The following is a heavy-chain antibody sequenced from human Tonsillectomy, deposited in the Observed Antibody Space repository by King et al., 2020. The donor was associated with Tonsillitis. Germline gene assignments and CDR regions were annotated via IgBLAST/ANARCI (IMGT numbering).Heavy chain of an antibody. D-gene: IGHD1-26*01. V-gene: IGHV3-23*04. CDR3: AKDGCWEPNDPYFDY. Sequence: VQLVESGGGLVQPGGSLRLSCAASGFTFNYYAMSWVRQAPGKGLEWVSTISGSGGATYYADSVKGRFAISRDNSKNTLYLQINSLRAEDTARYYCAKDGCWEPNDPYFDYWGQGTLVTVSS. J-gene: IGHJ4*02. CDR2: ISGSGGAT. CDR1: GFTFNYYA.